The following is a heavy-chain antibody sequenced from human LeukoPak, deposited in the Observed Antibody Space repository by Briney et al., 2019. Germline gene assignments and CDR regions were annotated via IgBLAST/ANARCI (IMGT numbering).Heavy chain of an antibody. Sequence: SETLSLTCSVSGGSISSGDCDWGWIRQPPGKGLEWIGTIYSSGSTYYNPSLKSRVSISVDTSKNQFSLKLSSVTAADTAVYYCARFELADAFDIWGQGTMVTVSS. CDR1: GGSISSGDCD. J-gene: IGHJ3*02. CDR2: IYSSGST. V-gene: IGHV4-39*01. D-gene: IGHD6-13*01. CDR3: ARFELADAFDI.